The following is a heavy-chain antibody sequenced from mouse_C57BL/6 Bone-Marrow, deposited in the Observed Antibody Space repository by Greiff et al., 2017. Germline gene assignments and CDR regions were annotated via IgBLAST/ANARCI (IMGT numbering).Heavy chain of an antibody. CDR1: GYTFTSYW. Sequence: VQLQQPGAELVKPGASVKMSCKASGYTFTSYWITWVKQRPGQGLEWIGDIYPGSGSTNYNEKFKRKATLTVDTSSSTAYMQLSSQTSEDSAVYYCARDYGSSFVRDYFDYGGQGTTLTVSS. V-gene: IGHV1-55*01. CDR3: ARDYGSSFVRDYFDY. J-gene: IGHJ2*01. CDR2: IYPGSGST. D-gene: IGHD1-1*01.